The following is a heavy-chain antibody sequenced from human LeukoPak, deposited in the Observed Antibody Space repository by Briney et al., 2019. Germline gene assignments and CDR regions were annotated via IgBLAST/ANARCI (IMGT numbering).Heavy chain of an antibody. Sequence: GGSLRLSCAASGFTFSSYAMSWVRQAPGKGLEWVAVIWYDGSNKYYADSVKGRFTISRDNSKNTLYLQMNSLRAEDTAVYYCARESGYSSGWYPVWGQGTLVTVSS. D-gene: IGHD6-19*01. CDR1: GFTFSSYA. CDR2: IWYDGSNK. J-gene: IGHJ4*02. CDR3: ARESGYSSGWYPV. V-gene: IGHV3-33*08.